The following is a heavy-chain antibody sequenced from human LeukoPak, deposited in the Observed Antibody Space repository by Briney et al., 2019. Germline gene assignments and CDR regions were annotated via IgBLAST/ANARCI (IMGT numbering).Heavy chain of an antibody. J-gene: IGHJ6*04. Sequence: ASVKVSCKVSGYTLTELSMHWVRQAPGKGLEWMGGFDPEDGETIYAQKFQGRVTMTEDTSTDTAYMELSSLRSEDTAVYYCATAGYCSSTSCPYYYYYGMDVWGKETTVTVSS. CDR2: FDPEDGET. CDR3: ATAGYCSSTSCPYYYYYGMDV. V-gene: IGHV1-24*01. D-gene: IGHD2-2*01. CDR1: GYTLTELS.